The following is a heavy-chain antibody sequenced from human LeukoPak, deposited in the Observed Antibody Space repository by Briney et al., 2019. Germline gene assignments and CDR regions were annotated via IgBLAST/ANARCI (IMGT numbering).Heavy chain of an antibody. J-gene: IGHJ2*01. CDR2: IYSDGSST. CDR1: RFIFSNYW. CDR3: TRGVPGIAAAGTGHGYFDL. Sequence: GGSLRLSCAASRFIFSNYWMHWVRQAPGKGLVWVSRIYSDGSSTSYADSVKGRFTISRDNAKNTLYLQVNSLRAEGTAIYYCTRGVPGIAAAGTGHGYFDLWGRGTLVTVSS. V-gene: IGHV3-74*01. D-gene: IGHD6-13*01.